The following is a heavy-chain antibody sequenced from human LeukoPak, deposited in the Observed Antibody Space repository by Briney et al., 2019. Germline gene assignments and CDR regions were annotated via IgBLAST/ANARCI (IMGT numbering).Heavy chain of an antibody. CDR2: ISYDGSNK. V-gene: IGHV3-30-3*01. CDR1: GFTFSSYA. CDR3: AREGDLYYFDY. J-gene: IGHJ4*02. Sequence: GRSLRLSCAASGFTFSSYAMHWVRQAPGKGLEWVAVISYDGSNKYYADSVKGRFTISRDNAKNTLYLQMNSLRAEDTAVYYCAREGDLYYFDYWGQGTLVTVSS. D-gene: IGHD3-10*01.